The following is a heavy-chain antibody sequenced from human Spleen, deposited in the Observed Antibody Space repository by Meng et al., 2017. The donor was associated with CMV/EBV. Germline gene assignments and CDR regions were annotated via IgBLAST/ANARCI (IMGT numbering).Heavy chain of an antibody. CDR2: IYYSGST. Sequence: SETLSLTCTVSGGSISSSSYYWGWIRQPPGKGLEWIGSIYYSGSTYYNPSLKSRVTISVDTSTNQFSLKLSSVTAADTAVYYCARVYSSGWYEGGDYYFDYWGQGTLVTVSS. D-gene: IGHD6-19*01. CDR1: GGSISSSSYY. CDR3: ARVYSSGWYEGGDYYFDY. J-gene: IGHJ4*02. V-gene: IGHV4-39*01.